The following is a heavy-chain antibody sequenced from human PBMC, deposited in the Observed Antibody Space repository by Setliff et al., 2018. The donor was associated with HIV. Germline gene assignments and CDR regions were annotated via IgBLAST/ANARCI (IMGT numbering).Heavy chain of an antibody. D-gene: IGHD6-19*01. CDR2: IYYSGST. CDR3: ARGGRYYLPGIAVAGIQRNWFDP. J-gene: IGHJ5*02. Sequence: SETLSLTCSVSGGSVGSGSYYWSWIRQSPGKGLEWLGYIYYSGSTTYNPSLKSRVTMSTSENQFSLKLTSVTAADTAVYYCARGGRYYLPGIAVAGIQRNWFDPWGQGALVTVSS. CDR1: GGSVGSGSYY. V-gene: IGHV4-61*01.